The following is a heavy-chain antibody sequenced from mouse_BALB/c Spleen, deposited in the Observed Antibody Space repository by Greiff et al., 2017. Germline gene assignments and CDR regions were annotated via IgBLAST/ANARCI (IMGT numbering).Heavy chain of an antibody. J-gene: IGHJ2*01. CDR3: ARHYGNFDY. D-gene: IGHD2-1*01. CDR1: GFTFSSFG. V-gene: IGHV5-17*02. Sequence: VQLKESGGGLVQPGGSRKLSCAASGFTFSSFGMHWVRQAPEKGLEWVAYISSGSSTIYYADTVKGRFTISRDNPKNTLFLQMTSLRSEDTAMYYCARHYGNFDYWGQGTTLTVSS. CDR2: ISSGSSTI.